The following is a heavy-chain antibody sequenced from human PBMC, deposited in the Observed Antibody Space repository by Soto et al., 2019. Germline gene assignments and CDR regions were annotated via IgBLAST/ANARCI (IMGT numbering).Heavy chain of an antibody. CDR2: ISDDGSNK. J-gene: IGHJ4*02. CDR1: GFTFSSFA. Sequence: GGSLRLSCAASGFTFSSFAMHWVRQAPGKGLEWVALISDDGSNKYYADSVKGRFAISRDNSKNTLYLQMNSLRGEDTAVYSCARVEQWLYIAKYWGQGTLVTVSS. V-gene: IGHV3-30*09. D-gene: IGHD6-19*01. CDR3: ARVEQWLYIAKY.